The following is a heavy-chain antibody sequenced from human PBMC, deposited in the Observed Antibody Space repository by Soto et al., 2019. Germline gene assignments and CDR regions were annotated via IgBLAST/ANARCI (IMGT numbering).Heavy chain of an antibody. Sequence: EVQLLESGGGLVQPGGSLRLSFAASGVTFSSFAMSWVRQAPGKGLEWVSAISASGDGTYYAESVKGRFTSPTDNSKNTLYLQMSSLRSEDTAVYYCAKVDGFLWFELDSWGQGTLVTVSS. CDR2: ISASGDGT. D-gene: IGHD3-10*01. CDR1: GVTFSSFA. V-gene: IGHV3-23*01. J-gene: IGHJ4*02. CDR3: AKVDGFLWFELDS.